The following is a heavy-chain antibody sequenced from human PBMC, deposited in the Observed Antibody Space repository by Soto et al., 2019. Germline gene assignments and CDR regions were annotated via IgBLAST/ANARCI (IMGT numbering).Heavy chain of an antibody. V-gene: IGHV1-69*12. Sequence: QVQLVQSGAEVKKPGSSVKVSCKASGGTFSSYAISWVRQAPGQGLEWMGGIIPIFGTANYAQKFQGRVKITADESTSTAYMELSSLRSEDTDVYYCARSITGTVSYYYGMDVWGQGTTVTVSS. CDR1: GGTFSSYA. D-gene: IGHD1-20*01. CDR3: ARSITGTVSYYYGMDV. CDR2: IIPIFGTA. J-gene: IGHJ6*02.